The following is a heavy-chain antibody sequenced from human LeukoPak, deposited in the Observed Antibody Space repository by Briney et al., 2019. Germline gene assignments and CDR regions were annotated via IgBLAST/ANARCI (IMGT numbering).Heavy chain of an antibody. CDR3: ILTTVTTSIEY. CDR2: IHNAVTI. V-gene: IGHV3-53*01. CDR1: GFTVSSNY. D-gene: IGHD4-17*01. Sequence: PGGSLRLSCAASGFTVSSNYINWVRQAPGKGLEWVSVIHNAVTIHYADSVKGRFTISSDNSKNTVYFQMNSLRAEDTAVYYCILTTVTTSIEYWGPGTLVTVSP. J-gene: IGHJ4*02.